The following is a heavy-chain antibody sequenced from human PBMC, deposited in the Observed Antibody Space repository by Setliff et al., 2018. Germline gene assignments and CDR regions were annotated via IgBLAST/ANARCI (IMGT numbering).Heavy chain of an antibody. CDR2: IHYSGST. V-gene: IGHV4-59*08. J-gene: IGHJ4*02. D-gene: IGHD3-16*02. CDR1: GDSISGDY. Sequence: SETLSLTCTVSGDSISGDYWSWIRQPPGKGLEWIGFIHYSGSTNYNPSLKSRVTISVDTSKNQFSLKLSSVTAADTAVYYCARLASDYVWGSYRFSGFDYWGQGTLVTVSS. CDR3: ARLASDYVWGSYRFSGFDY.